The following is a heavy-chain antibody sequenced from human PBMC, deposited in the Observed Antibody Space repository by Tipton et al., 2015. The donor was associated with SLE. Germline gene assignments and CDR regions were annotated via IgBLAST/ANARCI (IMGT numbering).Heavy chain of an antibody. V-gene: IGHV1-2*02. CDR1: GYTFTSYY. CDR3: ARCNYYGSGSYYNGYYCDY. D-gene: IGHD3-10*01. Sequence: QLVQSGAEVKKPGASVTVSCKASGYTFTSYYMHWVRQAPGQGLEWMGWINPNSGGTNYAQKFQGRVTMTRDTSISTAYMELSRLGSDDTAVYYCARCNYYGSGSYYNGYYCDYWGQGTLVTVSS. J-gene: IGHJ4*02. CDR2: INPNSGGT.